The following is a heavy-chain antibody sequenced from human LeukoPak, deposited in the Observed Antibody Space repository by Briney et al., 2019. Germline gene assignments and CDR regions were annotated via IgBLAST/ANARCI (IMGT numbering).Heavy chain of an antibody. D-gene: IGHD6-13*01. Sequence: PTETLSLTCTVSGGSISSYYWSWIRQPPGKGLEWIGYVYYSGSTDYNPSLKSRVTISVDTSKNQFSLNLTSVTAADTAVYYCASRLGYSSSWYYGMDVWAKGPRSPSP. J-gene: IGHJ6*02. CDR2: VYYSGST. CDR1: GGSISSYY. CDR3: ASRLGYSSSWYYGMDV. V-gene: IGHV4-59*08.